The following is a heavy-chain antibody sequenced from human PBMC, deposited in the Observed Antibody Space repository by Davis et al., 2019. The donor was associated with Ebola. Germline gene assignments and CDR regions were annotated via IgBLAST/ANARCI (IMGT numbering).Heavy chain of an antibody. V-gene: IGHV3-30-3*01. J-gene: IGHJ4*02. D-gene: IGHD3-9*01. CDR3: TTDRVLRYGDY. CDR2: ISYDGSNK. CDR1: GFTFSSYA. Sequence: GESLKISCAASGFTFSSYAMHWVRQAPGKGLEWVAVISYDGSNKYYADSVKGRFTISRDNSKNTLYLQMNSLKTEDTAVYYCTTDRVLRYGDYWGQGTLVTVSS.